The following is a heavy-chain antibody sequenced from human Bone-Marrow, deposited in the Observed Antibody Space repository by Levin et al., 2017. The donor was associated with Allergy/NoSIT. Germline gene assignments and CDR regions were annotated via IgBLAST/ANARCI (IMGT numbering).Heavy chain of an antibody. CDR1: GFSFGSFG. CDR3: AGYCSGGSCYYYYYGMDV. D-gene: IGHD2-15*01. CDR2: ISYDGSNT. J-gene: IGHJ6*02. V-gene: IGHV3-30*03. Sequence: AGGSLRLSCVGSGFSFGSFGIHWVRQAPGKGLEWVAVISYDGSNTYYADSVKGRFIISRDNSKNTLYLQMNSLRDEDTAVYYCAGYCSGGSCYYYYYGMDVWGQGTTVTVS.